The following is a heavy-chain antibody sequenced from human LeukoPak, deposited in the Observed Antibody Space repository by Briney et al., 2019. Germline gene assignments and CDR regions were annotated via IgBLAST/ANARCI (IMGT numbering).Heavy chain of an antibody. V-gene: IGHV3-23*01. CDR2: FSRSGPDT. J-gene: IGHJ4*02. CDR1: GFTFGSSA. D-gene: IGHD6-13*01. Sequence: GGSLRLSGAASGFTFGSSAMSWVRQAPGKGPEWVSTFSRSGPDTYYADSGKGRFTIFRDNSKNTLYLQMNSLRAEDTAVYYCAKGSLGSWYYFDYWGQGTLVTVSS. CDR3: AKGSLGSWYYFDY.